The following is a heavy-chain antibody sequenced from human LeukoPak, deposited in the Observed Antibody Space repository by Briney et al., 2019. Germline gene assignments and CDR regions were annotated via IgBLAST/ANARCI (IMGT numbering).Heavy chain of an antibody. D-gene: IGHD2-8*01. CDR1: GGSISSYY. V-gene: IGHV4-59*01. CDR3: AREYNGGLDY. CDR2: IYYTGST. Sequence: SETLSLTCTVSGGSISSYYWSWIRQPPGKGLEWIGYIYYTGSTNYNPSLKSRVTISVDTSKNQFSLKLISVTAADTAVYYCAREYNGGLDYWGQGTLVTVSS. J-gene: IGHJ4*02.